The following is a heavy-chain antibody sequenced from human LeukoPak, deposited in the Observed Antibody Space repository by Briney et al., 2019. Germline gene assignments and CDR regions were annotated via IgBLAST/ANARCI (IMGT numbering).Heavy chain of an antibody. V-gene: IGHV3-7*01. CDR1: GFTFSSYW. D-gene: IGHD1-26*01. CDR2: IKQDGSEK. CDR3: ARAFRYSGSPRGWFDP. J-gene: IGHJ5*02. Sequence: GGSLRLSCAASGFTFSSYWMSWVRQAPGKGLEWVANIKQDGSEKYYVDSVKGRFTISRDNAKNSLYLQMNSLRAGDTAVYYCARAFRYSGSPRGWFDPWGQGTLVTVSS.